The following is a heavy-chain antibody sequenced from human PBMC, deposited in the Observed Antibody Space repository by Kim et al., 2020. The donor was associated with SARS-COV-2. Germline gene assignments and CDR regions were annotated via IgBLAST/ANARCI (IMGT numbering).Heavy chain of an antibody. Sequence: VKGRFTISRDNAKNTLYLQMSSLRPENRAVYYCARAGDHDISGYYGFFHHWGQGARVTLSS. V-gene: IGHV3-74*01. D-gene: IGHD3-22*01. J-gene: IGHJ1*01. CDR3: ARAGDHDISGYYGFFHH.